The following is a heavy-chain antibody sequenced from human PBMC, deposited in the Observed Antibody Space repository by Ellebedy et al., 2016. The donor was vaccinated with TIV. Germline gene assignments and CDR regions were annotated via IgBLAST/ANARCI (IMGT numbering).Heavy chain of an antibody. CDR3: ARGFVWFSYAFDI. V-gene: IGHV1-2*02. J-gene: IGHJ3*02. CDR2: INTKSGGT. D-gene: IGHD2-21*01. Sequence: ASVKVSXXASGYTFTGTDYYMHWVRQAPGQGLEWMGWINTKSGGTNYARKFQGRVTMNRDTSISTAYMELSRLRSDDTAVFYCARGFVWFSYAFDIWGQGTMVTVSP. CDR1: GYTFTGTDYY.